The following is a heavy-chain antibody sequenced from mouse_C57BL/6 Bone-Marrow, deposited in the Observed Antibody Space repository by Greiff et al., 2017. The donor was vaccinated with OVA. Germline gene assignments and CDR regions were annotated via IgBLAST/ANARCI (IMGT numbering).Heavy chain of an antibody. V-gene: IGHV7-3*01. CDR2: IRNKANGYTT. CDR3: ARSPPLPDYCDV. J-gene: IGHJ1*03. CDR1: GFTFTDYY. Sequence: EVKLMESGGGLVQPGGSLSLSCAASGFTFTDYYMSWVRQPPGKALEWLGFIRNKANGYTTEYSASVKGRFTISRDNSQSILYLQMNALRAEDSATYYCARSPPLPDYCDVWGTGTTVTVSS.